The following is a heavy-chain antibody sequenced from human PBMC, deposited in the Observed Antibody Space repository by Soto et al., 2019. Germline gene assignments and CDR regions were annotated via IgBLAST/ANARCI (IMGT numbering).Heavy chain of an antibody. CDR3: AKDRGGYYFDY. Sequence: GESLKISCAASGFTFSSYAMSWVRQAPGKGLEWVSAISGSGGSTYYADSVKGRFTISRDNSKNTLYLQMNSLRAEDTAVYYCAKDRGGYYFDYWGQGTLVTVSS. V-gene: IGHV3-23*01. D-gene: IGHD3-10*01. J-gene: IGHJ4*02. CDR1: GFTFSSYA. CDR2: ISGSGGST.